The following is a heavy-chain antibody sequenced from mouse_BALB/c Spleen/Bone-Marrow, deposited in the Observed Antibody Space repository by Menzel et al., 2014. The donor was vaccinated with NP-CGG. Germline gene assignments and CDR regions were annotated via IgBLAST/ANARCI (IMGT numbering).Heavy chain of an antibody. J-gene: IGHJ3*01. V-gene: IGHV5-12*02. CDR2: ISNGGGST. Sequence: EVQGVESGGGLVQPGGSLKLSCATSGFTFSDYYMYWVRQTPEKRLEWVAYISNGGGSTYYPDTVKGRFTISRDNAKSTLYLQMSRLKSEDTAMYYCARPLYDGYYVAYWGQGTLVTVSA. D-gene: IGHD2-3*01. CDR3: ARPLYDGYYVAY. CDR1: GFTFSDYY.